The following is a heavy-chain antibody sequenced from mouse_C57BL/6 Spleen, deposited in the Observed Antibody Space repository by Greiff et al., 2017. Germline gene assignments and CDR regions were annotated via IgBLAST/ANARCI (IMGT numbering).Heavy chain of an antibody. Sequence: QVQLQQPGAELVKPGASVKLSCKASGYTFTSYWMHWVKQRPGQGLEWIGNINPSNGGTNYNEKFKSKATLTVDKSSSTAYMQRSSLPSEDSAVYYCARMWLPRGYAMDYWGQGTSVTVSA. CDR2: INPSNGGT. V-gene: IGHV1-53*01. CDR1: GYTFTSYW. D-gene: IGHD6-1*01. J-gene: IGHJ4*01. CDR3: ARMWLPRGYAMDY.